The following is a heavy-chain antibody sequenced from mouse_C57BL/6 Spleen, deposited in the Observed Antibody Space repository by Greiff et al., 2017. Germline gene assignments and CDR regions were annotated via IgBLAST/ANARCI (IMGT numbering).Heavy chain of an antibody. V-gene: IGHV1-22*01. D-gene: IGHD1-1*01. CDR3: ARGYYGSSLWYFDV. J-gene: IGHJ1*03. CDR1: GYTFTDYN. Sequence: VQLQQSGPELVKPGASVKMSCKASGYTFTDYNMHWVKQSHGKSLEWIGYINPNNGGTSYNQKFKGKATLTVNKSSSTAYMELRSLTSEDSAVYYCARGYYGSSLWYFDVWGTGTTVTVSS. CDR2: INPNNGGT.